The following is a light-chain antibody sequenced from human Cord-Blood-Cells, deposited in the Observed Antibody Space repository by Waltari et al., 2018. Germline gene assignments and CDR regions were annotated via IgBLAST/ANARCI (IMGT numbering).Light chain of an antibody. CDR1: QRISSW. CDR3: QQYNSYWT. V-gene: IGKV1-5*03. CDR2: KAS. J-gene: IGKJ1*01. Sequence: DIQMTQSPSTLSASVGDRVAITCRASQRISSWLAWYQQKPGKAPKLLIYKASSLESGVPSRFSGSGSGTEFTRTISSLQPDDFATYYCQQYNSYWTFGQGTKVEIK.